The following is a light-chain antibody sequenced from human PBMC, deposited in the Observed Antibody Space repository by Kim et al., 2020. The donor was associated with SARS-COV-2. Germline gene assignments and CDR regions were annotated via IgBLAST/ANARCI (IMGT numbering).Light chain of an antibody. V-gene: IGKV3-15*01. CDR1: QSVSSN. CDR2: GAS. Sequence: SPGEGATLSCRASQSVSSNLAWYQQKPGQAPRLLIYGASTRATGIPARFSGSGSGTEFTLTISSLQSEDFAVYYCQQYNNWPPCTFGQGTKVDIK. J-gene: IGKJ1*01. CDR3: QQYNNWPPCT.